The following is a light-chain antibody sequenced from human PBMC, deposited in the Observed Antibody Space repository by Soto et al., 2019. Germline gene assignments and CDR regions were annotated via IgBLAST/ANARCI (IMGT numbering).Light chain of an antibody. CDR3: CSYAGSGTLL. CDR2: EVN. CDR1: SSNVGGYNF. V-gene: IGLV2-23*02. J-gene: IGLJ2*01. Sequence: QSVLTQPASVSGSPGQSITISCTGASSNVGGYNFVSWYQHHPGTAPKLIIYEVNKRPSGISDRFSGSKSGSTASLTISGLQAEDEADYSCCSYAGSGTLLFGGGTKLTVL.